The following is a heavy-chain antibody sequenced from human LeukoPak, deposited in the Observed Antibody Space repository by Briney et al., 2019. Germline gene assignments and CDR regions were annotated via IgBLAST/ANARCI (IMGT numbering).Heavy chain of an antibody. CDR3: ARDLRSCSGGSCYSAGYFDY. V-gene: IGHV3-21*01. CDR1: GFTFSSYS. Sequence: GGSLRLSCAASGFTFSSYSMNWVRQAPGKGLEWVSSISSSSNYIYYADSVKGRFTISRDNAKNSLYLQMNSLRAEDTAVYYCARDLRSCSGGSCYSAGYFDYWGQGTLVTVSS. D-gene: IGHD2-15*01. CDR2: ISSSSNYI. J-gene: IGHJ4*02.